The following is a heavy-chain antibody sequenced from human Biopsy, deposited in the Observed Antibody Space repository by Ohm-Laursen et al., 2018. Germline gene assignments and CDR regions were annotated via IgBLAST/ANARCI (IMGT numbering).Heavy chain of an antibody. CDR3: ARGMRSSGWPYFDS. J-gene: IGHJ4*02. Sequence: SDTLSLTWAVSGDSVSSGSFYWTWIRQPPGQGLEYIGYIYDRGSTANYNPSLESRVTVSVDMPKNQFSLKLSSVTAADTAIYYCARGMRSSGWPYFDSWGQGTLVTVSS. D-gene: IGHD6-19*01. CDR1: GDSVSSGSFY. CDR2: IYDRGSTA. V-gene: IGHV4-61*01.